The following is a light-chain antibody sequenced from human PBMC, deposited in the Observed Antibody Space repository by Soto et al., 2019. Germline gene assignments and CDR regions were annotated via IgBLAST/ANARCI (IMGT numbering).Light chain of an antibody. CDR1: SSDVGNYDY. CDR2: EVT. Sequence: QSVLTQPASVSGSPGQSITISCTGTSSDVGNYDYVSWYQQHPGKVPKLIISEVTTRPSGVSDRFSGSKSGNTASLTISRLQAEDEAHYYCSSYTTAYTQVFGGGTKLTVL. V-gene: IGLV2-14*01. CDR3: SSYTTAYTQV. J-gene: IGLJ3*02.